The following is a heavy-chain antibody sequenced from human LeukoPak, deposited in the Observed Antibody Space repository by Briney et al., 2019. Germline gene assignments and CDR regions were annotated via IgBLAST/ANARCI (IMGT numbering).Heavy chain of an antibody. V-gene: IGHV1-24*01. D-gene: IGHD6-19*01. Sequence: ASVKVSCKVPGYTLTELSMHWVRQAPGKGLEWMGGFDPEDGETIYAQKFQGRVTMTEDTSTDTAYMELSSLRSEDTAVYYCATSSYSSGWSFDYWGQGTLVTVSS. CDR1: GYTLTELS. J-gene: IGHJ4*02. CDR2: FDPEDGET. CDR3: ATSSYSSGWSFDY.